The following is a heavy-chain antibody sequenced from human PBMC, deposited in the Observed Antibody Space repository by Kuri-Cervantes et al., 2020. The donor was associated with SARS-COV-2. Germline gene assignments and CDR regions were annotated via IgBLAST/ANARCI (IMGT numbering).Heavy chain of an antibody. CDR3: ARSPDLWWFDP. CDR2: INHSGST. D-gene: IGHD3-3*01. CDR1: GGSFSGYY. Sequence: GSLRLSCAVYGGSFSGYYWSWIRQPPGKGLGWIGEINHSGSTNYNPSLKSRVTISVDTSKNQFSLKLSSVTAADTAVYYCARSPDLWWFDPWGQGTLVTVSS. V-gene: IGHV4-34*01. J-gene: IGHJ5*02.